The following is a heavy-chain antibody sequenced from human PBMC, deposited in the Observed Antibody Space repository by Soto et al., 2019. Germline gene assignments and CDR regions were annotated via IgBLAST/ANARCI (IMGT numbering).Heavy chain of an antibody. V-gene: IGHV4-31*03. J-gene: IGHJ5*02. Sequence: QVQLQESGPGLVKPSQTLSLTCTVSGGSISSGGYYWSWIRQHPGKGLEWIGYIYYSGSTYYNPSSKSRVTIPVETSKNQFSLKLSSVTAADTAVYFCAYHAGRGYWNWFDPWGQGTLVTVSS. D-gene: IGHD3-22*01. CDR1: GGSISSGGYY. CDR3: AYHAGRGYWNWFDP. CDR2: IYYSGST.